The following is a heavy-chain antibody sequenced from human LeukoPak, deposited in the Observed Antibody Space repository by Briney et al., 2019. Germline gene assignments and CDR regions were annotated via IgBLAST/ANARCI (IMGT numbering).Heavy chain of an antibody. CDR3: AKDLTYYYDTTGYNC. V-gene: IGHV3-15*01. CDR1: VTFSNAW. J-gene: IGHJ4*02. CDR2: FKIKADGGTT. Sequence: GGSLRLSCAASVTFSNAWMNWVRQAPGKGLEWVGHFKIKADGGTTDYAAPVKDRFTISRDDSQNTLYLQMNSLKTEDTAVYYCAKDLTYYYDTTGYNCWGQGTLVTVSS. D-gene: IGHD3-22*01.